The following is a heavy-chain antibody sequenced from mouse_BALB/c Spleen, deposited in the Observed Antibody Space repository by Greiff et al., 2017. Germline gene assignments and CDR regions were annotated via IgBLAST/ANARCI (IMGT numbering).Heavy chain of an antibody. D-gene: IGHD1-1*01. J-gene: IGHJ1*01. V-gene: IGHV1S81*02. CDR1: GYTFTSYY. Sequence: VQLQESGSELVKPGASVKLSCKASGYTFTSYYMYWVKQRPGQGLEWIGEINPSNGGTNFNEKFKSKATLTVDKSSSTAYMQLSSLTSEDSAVYYCTRGGSSLYWYFDVWGAGTTVTVSS. CDR2: INPSNGGT. CDR3: TRGGSSLYWYFDV.